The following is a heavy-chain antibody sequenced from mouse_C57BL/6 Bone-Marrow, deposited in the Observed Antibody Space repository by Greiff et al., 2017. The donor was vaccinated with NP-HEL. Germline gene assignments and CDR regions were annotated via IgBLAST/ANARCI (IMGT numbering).Heavy chain of an antibody. CDR1: GFTFSDYG. D-gene: IGHD2-4*01. CDR3: ARPIYYDSWFAY. V-gene: IGHV5-17*01. J-gene: IGHJ3*01. CDR2: ISSGSSTI. Sequence: EVKLEESGGGLVKPGGSLKLSCAASGFTFSDYGMHWVRQAPEKGLEWVAYISSGSSTIYYADTVKGRFTISRDNAKNTLFLQMTSLRSEDTAMYYCARPIYYDSWFAYWGQGTLVTVSA.